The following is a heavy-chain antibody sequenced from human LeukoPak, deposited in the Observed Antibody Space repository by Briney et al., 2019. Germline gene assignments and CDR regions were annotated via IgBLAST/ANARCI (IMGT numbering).Heavy chain of an antibody. CDR3: AKDGALRGVHDY. CDR1: GFTFSSYA. D-gene: IGHD3-10*01. CDR2: ISDGGGST. V-gene: IGHV3-23*01. J-gene: IGHJ4*02. Sequence: GRSLRLSCAASGFTFSSYAMSWVRQAPGKGLEWVSTISDGGGSTYYADSVKGRFTISRDNSKNTLYLQMNSLRAEDTAVYYCAKDGALRGVHDYWGQGTLVTVSS.